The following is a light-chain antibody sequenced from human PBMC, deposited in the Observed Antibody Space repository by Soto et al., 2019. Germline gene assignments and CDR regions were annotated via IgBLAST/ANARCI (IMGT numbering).Light chain of an antibody. Sequence: DIQMTQSPSSLSASVGDRVTITCRASQRISIWLAWYQQRPGKAPKLLIFDVSTLASGVPSRFSGSRSGTEFTLTISSLQPDDSATYYCQQYDSYSYSPLTFGGGTGVEI. CDR3: QQYDSYSYSPLT. CDR1: QRISIW. CDR2: DVS. V-gene: IGKV1-5*01. J-gene: IGKJ4*01.